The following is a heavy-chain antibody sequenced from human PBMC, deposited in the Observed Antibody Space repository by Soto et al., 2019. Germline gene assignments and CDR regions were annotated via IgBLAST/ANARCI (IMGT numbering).Heavy chain of an antibody. CDR2: ISYSGST. Sequence: XETLSLTCVVSGGSMNTYFFSWVRQPPGKGLGWIWYISYSGSTTYSPSLQSRVTISLDMSNKQFSLKLNSVTAADTAVYYCARNWSSVAGRDYFDYWGRGTLVTVSS. V-gene: IGHV4-59*01. CDR3: ARNWSSVAGRDYFDY. J-gene: IGHJ4*02. CDR1: GGSMNTYF. D-gene: IGHD6-19*01.